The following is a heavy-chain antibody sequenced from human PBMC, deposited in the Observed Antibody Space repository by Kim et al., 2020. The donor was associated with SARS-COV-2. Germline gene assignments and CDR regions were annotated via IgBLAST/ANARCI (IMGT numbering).Heavy chain of an antibody. Sequence: DSERGRFTTSRDNSKNTLYLQMNSLRAEDTAVYYCARDAYGSGLYYFDYWGQGTLVTVSS. J-gene: IGHJ4*02. CDR3: ARDAYGSGLYYFDY. D-gene: IGHD3-10*01. V-gene: IGHV3-30*07.